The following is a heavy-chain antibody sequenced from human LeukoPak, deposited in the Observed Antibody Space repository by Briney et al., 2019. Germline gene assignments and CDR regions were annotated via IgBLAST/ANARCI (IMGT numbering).Heavy chain of an antibody. J-gene: IGHJ4*02. D-gene: IGHD1-26*01. V-gene: IGHV1-2*02. CDR3: ARDRYSGSYSDY. CDR1: GYTFTGYY. Sequence: ASVKVSCKASGYTFTGYYMHWVRQAPGQGLEWMGWINPNSGGTNYAQKFQGRVTMTRDTSISTAYMELRRLRSDDTAVYYCARDRYSGSYSDYWGQGTLVTVSS. CDR2: INPNSGGT.